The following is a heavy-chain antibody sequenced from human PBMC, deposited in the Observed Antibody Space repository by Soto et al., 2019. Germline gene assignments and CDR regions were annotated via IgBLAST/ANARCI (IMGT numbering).Heavy chain of an antibody. CDR2: ISWNSGSI. CDR3: AKDINSVIAAADY. CDR1: GFTFDDYA. V-gene: IGHV3-9*01. J-gene: IGHJ4*02. Sequence: EVQLVESGGGLVQPGRSLRLSCAASGFTFDDYAMHWVRQAPGKGLEWVSGISWNSGSIGYADSVKGRFTISRDNAKNSLYLQMNSLRAEDTALYYCAKDINSVIAAADYWGQGTLVTVSS. D-gene: IGHD6-13*01.